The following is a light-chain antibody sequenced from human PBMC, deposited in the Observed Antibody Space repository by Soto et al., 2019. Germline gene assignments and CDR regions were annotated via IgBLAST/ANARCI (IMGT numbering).Light chain of an antibody. CDR1: NIGSKS. CDR3: QVWDSSSDLPGVV. V-gene: IGLV3-21*04. CDR2: YDS. Sequence: SYDLTQPPSVSVAPGKTARITCGGNNIGSKSVHWYQQKPGQAPVLVIYYDSDRPSGIPERFSGSNSGNTATLTISRVEAGDEADYYCQVWDSSSDLPGVVFGGGTKLTVL. J-gene: IGLJ2*01.